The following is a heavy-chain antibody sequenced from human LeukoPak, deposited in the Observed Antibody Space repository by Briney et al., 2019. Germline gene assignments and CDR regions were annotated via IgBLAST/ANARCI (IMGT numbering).Heavy chain of an antibody. Sequence: GGSLRLSCAASGFTFSSYGMHWVRQAPGKGREWVAFIRYDGSNKYYADSVKGRFTISRDNSKNTLYLQMNSLRAEDTAVYNCAKAGLDYYDSSGYYNYRGAFDIWGQGTMVTVSS. V-gene: IGHV3-30*02. CDR2: IRYDGSNK. CDR3: AKAGLDYYDSSGYYNYRGAFDI. D-gene: IGHD3-22*01. CDR1: GFTFSSYG. J-gene: IGHJ3*02.